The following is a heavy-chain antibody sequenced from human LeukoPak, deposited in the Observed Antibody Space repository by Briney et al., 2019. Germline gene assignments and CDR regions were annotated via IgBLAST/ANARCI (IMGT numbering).Heavy chain of an antibody. CDR3: ARSVDIVVVPAQNSYYMDV. CDR2: INPNSGGT. D-gene: IGHD2-2*01. J-gene: IGHJ6*03. V-gene: IGHV1-2*02. CDR1: GYTFTGYY. Sequence: GASVKVSCKASGYTFTGYYMHWVRQAPGQGLEWMGWINPNSGGTNYAQKFQGRVTMTRDTSISTAYMELSRLRSDDTAVYYCARSVDIVVVPAQNSYYMDVWGKGTTVTASS.